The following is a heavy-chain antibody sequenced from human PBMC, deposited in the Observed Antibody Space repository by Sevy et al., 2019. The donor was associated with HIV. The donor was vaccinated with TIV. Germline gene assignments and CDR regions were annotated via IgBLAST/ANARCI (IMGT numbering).Heavy chain of an antibody. Sequence: GGSLRLSCAASGFTFDDYTMHWVRQAPGKGLEWVSLISWDGGSTYYADSVKGRFTISRDNAKNSLYLQMDSLTAEDTAVYYCARGFCVSSSCSGSSWGQGTLVTVSS. CDR1: GFTFDDYT. V-gene: IGHV3-43*01. J-gene: IGHJ4*02. CDR2: ISWDGGST. CDR3: ARGFCVSSSCSGSS. D-gene: IGHD2-2*01.